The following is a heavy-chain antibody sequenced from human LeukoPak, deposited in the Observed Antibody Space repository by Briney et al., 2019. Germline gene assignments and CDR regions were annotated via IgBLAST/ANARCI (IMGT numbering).Heavy chain of an antibody. V-gene: IGHV1-18*01. Sequence: ASVKVSCKASGYTFTSYGISWVRQAPGQGLEWMGWISAYNDNTNYAQKLQGRVTMTTDTSTSTAYMELRSLRSDDTAVYYCARDWYYYDSSGYYPSWGQGTLVTVSS. CDR3: ARDWYYYDSSGYYPS. CDR1: GYTFTSYG. CDR2: ISAYNDNT. J-gene: IGHJ4*02. D-gene: IGHD3-22*01.